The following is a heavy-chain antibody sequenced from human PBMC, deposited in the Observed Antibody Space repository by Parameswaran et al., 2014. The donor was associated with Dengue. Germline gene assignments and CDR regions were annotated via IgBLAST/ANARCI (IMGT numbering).Heavy chain of an antibody. Sequence: RWIRQPPGKGLEWVSVIYKGGVTYYADSVRGRFTISRDDSRNTLHLHMNSLRGEDTAVYYCARIPTTKDAFDIWGQGTMVTVSS. J-gene: IGHJ3*02. V-gene: IGHV3-53*01. CDR2: IYKGGVT. CDR3: ARIPTTKDAFDI. D-gene: IGHD4-17*01.